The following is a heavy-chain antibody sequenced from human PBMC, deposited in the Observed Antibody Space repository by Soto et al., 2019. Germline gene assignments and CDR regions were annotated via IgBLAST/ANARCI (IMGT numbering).Heavy chain of an antibody. Sequence: QVQLVQSGAEVKKPGSSVKVSCKASGGTFSSYTISWVRQAPGQGLEWLGRIIPILGIANYAQKFHGRVTITADKSTSTAYMELSSLRSEDTAVYYCARAGPYSSSWNWFDPWGQVTLVTDSS. CDR2: IIPILGIA. D-gene: IGHD6-13*01. J-gene: IGHJ5*02. CDR1: GGTFSSYT. CDR3: ARAGPYSSSWNWFDP. V-gene: IGHV1-69*02.